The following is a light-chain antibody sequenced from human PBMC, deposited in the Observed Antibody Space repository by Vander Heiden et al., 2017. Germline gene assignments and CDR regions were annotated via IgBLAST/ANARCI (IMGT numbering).Light chain of an antibody. CDR3: SSYTRTTTL. CDR2: DVS. V-gene: IGLV2-14*03. Sequence: QSALTQPASVSGSPGQSITISCTGTSSDIGEYDYVSWYQQYPGKAPRLMIYDVSRRPSGVSSRFSGSKSGNTASLTISGLQAEDGADYYCSSYTRTTTLFGGGTKLTVL. CDR1: SSDIGEYDY. J-gene: IGLJ3*02.